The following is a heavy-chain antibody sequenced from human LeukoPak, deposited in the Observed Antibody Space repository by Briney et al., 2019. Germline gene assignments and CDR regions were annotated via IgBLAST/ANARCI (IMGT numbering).Heavy chain of an antibody. CDR1: GFTFSSYA. D-gene: IGHD2-2*01. J-gene: IGHJ4*02. CDR2: ISGSGGST. V-gene: IGHV3-23*01. CDR3: AKDDCRSASCPSDY. Sequence: PGGSLRLSCAASGFTFSSYATSWVRQAPGKGLEWVSAISGSGGSTYYADSVKGRFTISRDNSKNTLYLQMNSLRAEDTAVYYCAKDDCRSASCPSDYWGQGTLVTVSS.